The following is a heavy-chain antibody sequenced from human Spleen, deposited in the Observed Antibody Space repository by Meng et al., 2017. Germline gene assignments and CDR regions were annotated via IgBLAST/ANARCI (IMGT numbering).Heavy chain of an antibody. CDR3: ARGGLSYYDSSGYDDAFDI. CDR2: ISGCGGST. Sequence: GESLKISCAASGFTFSSYAMSWVRQAPGKGLEWVSAISGCGGSTYYADSVKGRFTISRDNSKNTLYLQMNSLRAEDTAVYYCARGGLSYYDSSGYDDAFDIWGQGTMVTVSS. CDR1: GFTFSSYA. D-gene: IGHD3-22*01. V-gene: IGHV3-23*01. J-gene: IGHJ3*02.